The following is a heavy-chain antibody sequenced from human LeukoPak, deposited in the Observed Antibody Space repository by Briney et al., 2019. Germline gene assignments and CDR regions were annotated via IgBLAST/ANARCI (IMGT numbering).Heavy chain of an antibody. J-gene: IGHJ3*01. CDR2: IYYSGST. D-gene: IGHD2-21*01. V-gene: IGHV4-30-4*01. Sequence: SETLSLTCTVSGGSISSGDYYWSWIRQPPGKGPEWIGYIYYSGSTYYNPSLKSRVTISVDTSKNQFSLKLSSVTAADTAVHYCARGRDDWPDAFDVWGQGTMVTVSS. CDR3: ARGRDDWPDAFDV. CDR1: GGSISSGDYY.